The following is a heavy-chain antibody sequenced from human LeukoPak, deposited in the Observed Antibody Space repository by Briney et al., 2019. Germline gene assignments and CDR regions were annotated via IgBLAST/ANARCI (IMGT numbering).Heavy chain of an antibody. J-gene: IGHJ4*02. CDR3: AKGRFHCSSTSCPRAYFDY. Sequence: GGSLRLSCAASGFTFSSYAMSWVRQAPGKGLEWVSALIGSGGSTYYADSVKGRFSISRDNSKNTLYLQMNSLRAKDTAVYCGAKGRFHCSSTSCPRAYFDYWGQGTLVTVSS. V-gene: IGHV3-23*01. CDR1: GFTFSSYA. D-gene: IGHD2-2*01. CDR2: LIGSGGST.